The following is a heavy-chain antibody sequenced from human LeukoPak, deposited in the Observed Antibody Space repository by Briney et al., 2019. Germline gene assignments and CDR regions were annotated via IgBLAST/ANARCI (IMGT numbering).Heavy chain of an antibody. CDR2: MKQDGSEK. J-gene: IGHJ4*02. V-gene: IGHV3-7*01. CDR1: GFTFRSYW. D-gene: IGHD1-1*01. CDR3: ARDVTGYVDY. Sequence: GGSLRLSCAASGFTFRSYWMSWVRQAPRKGLEWVASMKQDGSEKYYVDSVKGRFTISRDNAKSSLHLQMNSLRAEDTAVYYCARDVTGYVDYWGQGTLVTVSS.